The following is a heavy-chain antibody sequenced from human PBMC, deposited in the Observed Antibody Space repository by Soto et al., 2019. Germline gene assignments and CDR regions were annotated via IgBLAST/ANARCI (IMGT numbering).Heavy chain of an antibody. D-gene: IGHD2-15*01. Sequence: QVQLQESGPGLVKPSETLSLTCNVSGDSISTYYWNWIRQSPGKGLEWIGYIYYSGSTNYNPSLKSRVTISVDTSKTQFSLKLSSVSDADTAVYYCARRYSPWYCSGGDSCYYYYYYMDVWGRGAPVTVSS. CDR3: ARRYSPWYCSGGDSCYYYYYYMDV. J-gene: IGHJ6*03. CDR1: GDSISTYY. CDR2: IYYSGST. V-gene: IGHV4-59*08.